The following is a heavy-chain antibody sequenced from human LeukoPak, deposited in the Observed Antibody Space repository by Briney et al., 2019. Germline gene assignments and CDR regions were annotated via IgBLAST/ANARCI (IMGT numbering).Heavy chain of an antibody. V-gene: IGHV3-53*01. D-gene: IGHD5-12*01. CDR3: ARGGNKIVATNSFDY. CDR2: IYSGGST. Sequence: PGGSLRLSCAASGFTFSSYAMSWVRQAPGKGLEWVSVIYSGGSTYYADSVKGRFTISRDNSKNTLYLQMNSLRAEDTAVYYCARGGNKIVATNSFDYWGQGTLVTVSS. J-gene: IGHJ4*02. CDR1: GFTFSSYA.